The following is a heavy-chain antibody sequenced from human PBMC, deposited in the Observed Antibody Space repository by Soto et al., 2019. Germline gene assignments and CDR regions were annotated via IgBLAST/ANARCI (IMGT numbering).Heavy chain of an antibody. Sequence: EVQLVESGGGLVKPGGSLRLSFAASGFTLSSIGMNGARQAPGKGLEWFSSISSSSSYIYYADSVKGRFTISRDNAKNSLYLQMNSLRAEDTGVYYCARPEYYYDSRGYYGYWGQGTLVTVSS. CDR1: GFTLSSIG. V-gene: IGHV3-21*01. J-gene: IGHJ4*02. D-gene: IGHD3-22*01. CDR2: ISSSSSYI. CDR3: ARPEYYYDSRGYYGY.